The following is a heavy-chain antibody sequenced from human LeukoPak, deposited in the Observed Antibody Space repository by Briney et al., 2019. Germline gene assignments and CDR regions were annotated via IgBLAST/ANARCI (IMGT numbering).Heavy chain of an antibody. J-gene: IGHJ5*02. Sequence: GGSLRLSCAASGFTFSDYYMSWIRQAPGKGLEWVSYISSSGSTICYADSVKGRFTISRDNAKNSLYLQMNSLRAEDTAVYYCARGLHVDTAMVAIPYNWFDPWGQGALVTVSS. CDR3: ARGLHVDTAMVAIPYNWFDP. CDR2: ISSSGSTI. V-gene: IGHV3-11*01. CDR1: GFTFSDYY. D-gene: IGHD5-18*01.